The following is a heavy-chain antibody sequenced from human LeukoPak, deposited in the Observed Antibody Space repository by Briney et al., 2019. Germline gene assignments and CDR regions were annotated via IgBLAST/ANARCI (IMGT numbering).Heavy chain of an antibody. J-gene: IGHJ4*02. CDR2: IIPIFGTA. CDR1: GGTFSSYA. Sequence: GASVKVSCTASGGTFSSYAISWVRQAPGQGLEWMGGIIPIFGTANYAQKFQGRVTITADESTSTAYMELSSLRSEDTAVYYCVRLGDYYDSSGPLHYWGQGTLVTVSS. CDR3: VRLGDYYDSSGPLHY. V-gene: IGHV1-69*13. D-gene: IGHD3-22*01.